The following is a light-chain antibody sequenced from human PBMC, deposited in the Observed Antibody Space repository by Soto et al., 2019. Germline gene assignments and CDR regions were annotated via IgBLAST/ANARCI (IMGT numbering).Light chain of an antibody. Sequence: QSALTQPASGSGSPGQSITISCAGTSSDIGNYHLVSWYQQHPGKAPKLIICEVNKRPSGISDRFSGSKSGNTASLTISGLQAEDEADYYCCSYAGTVAYVFGSGTKVTVL. J-gene: IGLJ1*01. CDR3: CSYAGTVAYV. V-gene: IGLV2-23*02. CDR1: SSDIGNYHL. CDR2: EVN.